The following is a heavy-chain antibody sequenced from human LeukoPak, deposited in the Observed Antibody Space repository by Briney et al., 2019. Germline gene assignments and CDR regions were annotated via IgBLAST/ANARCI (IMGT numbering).Heavy chain of an antibody. CDR1: GYTLTELS. Sequence: ASVKVSCKVSGYTLTELSMHWVRQAPGKGLEWMGGFYPEDGETIYAQKFQGRVTMTEDTSTDTAYMELSSLRSEDTAVYYCATRIGGVDYYDSSGYYYFDYWGQGTLVTVSS. CDR2: FYPEDGET. D-gene: IGHD3-22*01. V-gene: IGHV1-24*01. CDR3: ATRIGGVDYYDSSGYYYFDY. J-gene: IGHJ4*02.